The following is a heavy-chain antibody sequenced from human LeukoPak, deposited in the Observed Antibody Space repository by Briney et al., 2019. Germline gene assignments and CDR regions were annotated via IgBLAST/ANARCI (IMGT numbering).Heavy chain of an antibody. CDR3: ARHGGYCSSTSCPQYDWFDP. J-gene: IGHJ5*02. CDR2: IYYSGST. D-gene: IGHD2-2*01. Sequence: KASETLSLTCTVSGGSISSHYWSWIRQPPGKGLEWIGYIYYSGSTNYNPSLKSRVTISVDTSKNQFSLKLSSVTAADTAVYYCARHGGYCSSTSCPQYDWFDPWGQGTLVTVSS. CDR1: GGSISSHY. V-gene: IGHV4-59*08.